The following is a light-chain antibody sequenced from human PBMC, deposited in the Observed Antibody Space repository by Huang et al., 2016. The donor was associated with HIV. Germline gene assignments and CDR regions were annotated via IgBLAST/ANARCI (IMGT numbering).Light chain of an antibody. CDR2: DAA. CDR3: QQYDSLPRT. Sequence: DIQMTQSPSSLSASIGDRVTITCRASRHIYSYLNWYQHIPGKAPMLLIYDAANLEVGAPSRFIGSGSVRNFTLIISSLQPEDFATYYCQQYDSLPRTFGPGTKV. J-gene: IGKJ3*01. V-gene: IGKV1-33*01. CDR1: RHIYSY.